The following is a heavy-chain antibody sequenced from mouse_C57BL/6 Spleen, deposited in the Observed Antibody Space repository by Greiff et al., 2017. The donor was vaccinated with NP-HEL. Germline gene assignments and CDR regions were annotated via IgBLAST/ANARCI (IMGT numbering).Heavy chain of an antibody. CDR1: GFTFTASY. D-gene: IGHD2-4*01. CDR2: LRNNANGYTT. CDR3: ARSHYDYSFAY. V-gene: IGHV7-3*01. J-gene: IGHJ3*01. Sequence: EVKLVESGGGLVQPGGSLSLSCAASGFTFTASYMSLFRPPPWHALVWLGFLRNNANGYTTEYSASVKGRFTISRVNSQSIHYLQMNALRAEDSATYYCARSHYDYSFAYWGQGTLVTVSA.